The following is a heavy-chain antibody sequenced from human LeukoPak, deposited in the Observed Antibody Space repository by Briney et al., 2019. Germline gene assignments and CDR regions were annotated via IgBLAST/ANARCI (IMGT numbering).Heavy chain of an antibody. V-gene: IGHV1-69*06. CDR2: IIPVFGTT. CDR3: ARCSPGDSSNFYAVLQY. D-gene: IGHD3-22*01. J-gene: IGHJ4*02. CDR1: GGTFSSYA. Sequence: SVKVSCKASGGTFSSYAVNWVRLTPGQGLEWLGGIIPVFGTTTYAQKFQAKVTMTADKSTNTAYLEISSLTSDDTAVYYCARCSPGDSSNFYAVLQYWGQGTQVTVST.